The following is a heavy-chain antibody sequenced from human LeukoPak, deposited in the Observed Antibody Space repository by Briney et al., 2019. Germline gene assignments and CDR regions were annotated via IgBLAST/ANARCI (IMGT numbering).Heavy chain of an antibody. CDR3: AHRRLDISGYWTHGSFDI. CDR2: IYWDDDK. Sequence: SGPTLVNPTQTLTLTCTFSGFLLSTSGVGVGWIRQPPGKALEWLALIYWDDDKRYSPSLNSRLTMTKDASKNQVVLTMTNMDSVYTATYYCAHRRLDISGYWTHGSFDIWGQGTMVTVSS. V-gene: IGHV2-5*02. CDR1: GFLLSTSGVG. D-gene: IGHD3-22*01. J-gene: IGHJ3*02.